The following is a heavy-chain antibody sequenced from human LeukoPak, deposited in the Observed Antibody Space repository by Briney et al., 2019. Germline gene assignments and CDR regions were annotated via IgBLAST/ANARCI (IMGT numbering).Heavy chain of an antibody. V-gene: IGHV5-51*01. CDR1: GSSFNSYW. CDR3: ARRRDLYSGSYYPFDY. CDR2: IYPGDSDA. Sequence: GAALQISCKGAGSSFNSYWIGWVRQMPGKGLKWMGIIYPGDSDARYSPSFQGQVTISADKSISTAYLQWSSLKASDTAMYYCARRRDLYSGSYYPFDYWGQGTLVTVSS. D-gene: IGHD1-26*01. J-gene: IGHJ4*02.